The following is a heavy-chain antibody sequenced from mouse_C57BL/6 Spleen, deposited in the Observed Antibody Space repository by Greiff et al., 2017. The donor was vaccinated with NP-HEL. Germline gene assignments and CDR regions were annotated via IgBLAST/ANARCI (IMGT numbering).Heavy chain of an antibody. D-gene: IGHD1-1*01. V-gene: IGHV1-61*01. CDR3: AHYGSSYGGFAY. CDR2: IYPSDSET. CDR1: GYTFTSYW. J-gene: IGHJ3*01. Sequence: VQLQQPGAELVRPGSSVKLSCTASGYTFTSYWMDWVKQRPGQGLEWIGNIYPSDSETHYNQKFKDKATLTVDKSSSTAYMQLSSLTSEDSAVYTCAHYGSSYGGFAYWGQGTLVTVSA.